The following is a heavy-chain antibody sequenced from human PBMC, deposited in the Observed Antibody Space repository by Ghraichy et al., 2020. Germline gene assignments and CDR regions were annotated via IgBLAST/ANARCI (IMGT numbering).Heavy chain of an antibody. CDR2: IYYSGST. V-gene: IGHV4-59*01. Sequence: SETLSLTCTVSGGSISSYYWSWIRQPPGKGLEWIGYIYYSGSTNYNPPLKSRVTISVDTYKNQFSLKLSSVTAADTAVYYCARVSPLSFIPSHFDYWCQGTLVTVSS. CDR3: ARVSPLSFIPSHFDY. D-gene: IGHD2-2*02. CDR1: GGSISSYY. J-gene: IGHJ4*02.